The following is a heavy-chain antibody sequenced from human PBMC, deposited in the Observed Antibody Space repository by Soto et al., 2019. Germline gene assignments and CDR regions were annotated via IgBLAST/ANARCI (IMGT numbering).Heavy chain of an antibody. Sequence: WETLSLTCAVYGGSFSGYYWSWIRQPPGKGLEWIGEINHSGSTNYNPSLKSRVTISVDTSKNQFSLKLSSVTAADTAVYYCARHSGYSSSWYYTYYFDYWGQGTLVTVSS. D-gene: IGHD6-13*01. CDR3: ARHSGYSSSWYYTYYFDY. CDR1: GGSFSGYY. J-gene: IGHJ4*02. V-gene: IGHV4-34*01. CDR2: INHSGST.